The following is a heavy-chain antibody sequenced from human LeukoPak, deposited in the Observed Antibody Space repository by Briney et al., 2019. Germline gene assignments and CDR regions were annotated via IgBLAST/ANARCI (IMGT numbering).Heavy chain of an antibody. CDR3: ASLGGDAYYYGSGSYCC. D-gene: IGHD3-10*01. Sequence: PSETLSLTCAVYGGSFSGYYWSWIRQPPGKGLEWIGEINHSGSTNYNPSLKSRVTISVDTSKNQFSLKLSSVTAADTAAYYCASLGGDAYYYGSGSYCCWGQGTLVTVSS. J-gene: IGHJ4*02. CDR2: INHSGST. V-gene: IGHV4-34*01. CDR1: GGSFSGYY.